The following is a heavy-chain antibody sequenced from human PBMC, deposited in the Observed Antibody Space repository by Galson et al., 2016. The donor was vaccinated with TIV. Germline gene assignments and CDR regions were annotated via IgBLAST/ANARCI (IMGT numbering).Heavy chain of an antibody. CDR2: ISVCNGNT. Sequence: SVKVSCKASGYIFNNFGVSWVRQAPGQGLEWMAWISVCNGNTNYAQSLQGRVTLTTDTSTSTAYMELRSLRSDDTAVYYCARDTPSLLAAATMDYWGQGTLVTVSS. J-gene: IGHJ4*02. CDR3: ARDTPSLLAAATMDY. V-gene: IGHV1-18*01. CDR1: GYIFNNFG. D-gene: IGHD6-25*01.